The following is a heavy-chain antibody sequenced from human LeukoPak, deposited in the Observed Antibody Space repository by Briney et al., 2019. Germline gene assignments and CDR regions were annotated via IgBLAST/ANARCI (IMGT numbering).Heavy chain of an antibody. J-gene: IGHJ4*02. D-gene: IGHD3-3*01. Sequence: ASVKASCKASGGTFSSYAISWVRQAPGQGLEWMGGIIPIFGTANYAQKFQGRVTITADESTSTAYMELSSLRSEDTAVYYCASHKGEWSNFDYWGQGTLVTVSS. V-gene: IGHV1-69*01. CDR1: GGTFSSYA. CDR3: ASHKGEWSNFDY. CDR2: IIPIFGTA.